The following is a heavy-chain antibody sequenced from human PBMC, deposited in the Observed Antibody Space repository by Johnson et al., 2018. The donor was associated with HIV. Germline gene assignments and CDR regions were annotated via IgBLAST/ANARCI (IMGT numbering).Heavy chain of an antibody. CDR2: IKSKTDGGTT. CDR3: TTKDYYDSSGPLDI. V-gene: IGHV3-15*01. J-gene: IGHJ3*02. Sequence: VQLVESGGGLVKPGGSLRLSCAASGFTFSNAWMSWVRQAPGQGLEWVGRIKSKTDGGTTDYAAPVKGRFTISRDDSNTTLYLQMNSLKTEDTAVYYCTTKDYYDSSGPLDIWGQGTMVTVSS. D-gene: IGHD3-22*01. CDR1: GFTFSNAW.